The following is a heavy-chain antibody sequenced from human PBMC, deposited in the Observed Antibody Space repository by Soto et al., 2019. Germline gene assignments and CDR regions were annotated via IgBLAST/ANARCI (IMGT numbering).Heavy chain of an antibody. V-gene: IGHV1-69*02. Sequence: QVQLVQSGAEVKKPGSSVKVSCKASGGTFSSYTISWVRQAPGQGLEWMGRIIPILGIANYAQKFQGRVTIPADKATRTAYLELRSLRSEDTAVHYCASLALGTYWGQGTLVTVSS. J-gene: IGHJ4*02. CDR3: ASLALGTY. CDR2: IIPILGIA. CDR1: GGTFSSYT. D-gene: IGHD7-27*01.